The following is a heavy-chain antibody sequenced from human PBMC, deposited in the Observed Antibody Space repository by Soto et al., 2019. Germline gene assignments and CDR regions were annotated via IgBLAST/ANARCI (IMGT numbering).Heavy chain of an antibody. CDR3: ARLSGYTEYFQP. CDR1: GGSISSSSYY. CDR2: IYYSGST. D-gene: IGHD3-22*01. Sequence: QLQLQESGPGLVKPSETLSLTCTVSGGSISSSSYYWGWIRQPPGKGLEWIGSIYYSGSTYYNPSLKSRVTIFVDTSKNQFSLKLSSVTAADPAVYYCARLSGYTEYFQPWGQGTLVTVSS. V-gene: IGHV4-39*01. J-gene: IGHJ1*01.